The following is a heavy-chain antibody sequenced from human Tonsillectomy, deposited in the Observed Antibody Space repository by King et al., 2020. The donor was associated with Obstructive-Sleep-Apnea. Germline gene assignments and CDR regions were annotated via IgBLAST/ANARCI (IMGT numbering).Heavy chain of an antibody. CDR2: IIPILGIA. D-gene: IGHD1-26*01. V-gene: IGHV1-69*09. J-gene: IGHJ4*02. CDR1: GGTFSSYA. Sequence: QLVQSGAEVKKPGSSVKVSCKASGGTFSSYASSWGRQAPGQGLEWMGGIIPILGIANYAQKFPGKVTLTADKSTSTAYMELSSLRSEDTAGYYFARGGAEGSSNDYWGQGTLVTVSS. CDR3: ARGGAEGSSNDY.